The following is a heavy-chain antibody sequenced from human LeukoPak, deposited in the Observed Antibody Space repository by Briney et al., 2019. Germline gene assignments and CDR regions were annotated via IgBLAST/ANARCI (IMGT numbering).Heavy chain of an antibody. J-gene: IGHJ3*02. D-gene: IGHD3-9*01. Sequence: ASVKVSCKASGYTFTSYGISWVRQAPGQGLEWMGWISAYNGNTNYAQKLQGRVTMTTDTSTSTAYMELRSLRSDDTAVYYCARSPYDILTRIPDAFDIWGQGTMVTVSS. CDR2: ISAYNGNT. CDR3: ARSPYDILTRIPDAFDI. V-gene: IGHV1-18*01. CDR1: GYTFTSYG.